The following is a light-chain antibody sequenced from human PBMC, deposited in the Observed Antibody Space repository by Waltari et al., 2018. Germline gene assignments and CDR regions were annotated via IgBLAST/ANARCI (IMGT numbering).Light chain of an antibody. V-gene: IGKV4-1*01. CDR2: WAS. CDR1: QSFLYSSNNKNY. J-gene: IGKJ4*01. CDR3: QQYFSSPLT. Sequence: DIVMTQSPDSLTLSLGERATINCWSSQSFLYSSNNKNYLAWYQQKPGQPPKLLIYWASPRESGVPDRFSCSGSGTDFTFTISSLQAEDVSVYYCQQYFSSPLTFGGGTKVEIK.